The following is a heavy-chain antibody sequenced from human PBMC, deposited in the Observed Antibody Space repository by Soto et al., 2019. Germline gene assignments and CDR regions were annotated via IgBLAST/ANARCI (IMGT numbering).Heavy chain of an antibody. V-gene: IGHV4-34*01. D-gene: IGHD4-17*01. Sequence: SETLSLTCAVYGGSFSGYYWSWIRQPPGKGLGWIGEINHSGSTNYNPSLKSGLTISVDTSKNQFSLKLSSVTAADTAVYYCARYADYVTFDYWGQGTLVTVSS. CDR1: GGSFSGYY. CDR3: ARYADYVTFDY. CDR2: INHSGST. J-gene: IGHJ4*02.